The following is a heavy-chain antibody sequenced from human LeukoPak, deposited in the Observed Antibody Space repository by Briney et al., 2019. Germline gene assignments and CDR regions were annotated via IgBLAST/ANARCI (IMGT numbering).Heavy chain of an antibody. CDR2: IYPGDSDT. Sequence: GESLKISCKGSGYSFTSYWIGWVRQVPGKGLGWMGIIYPGDSDTRYSPSFQGQVTISADKSISTAYLQWSSLKAADTAMYYCARLVVVVVAATQNNWFDPWGQGTLVTVSS. D-gene: IGHD2-15*01. CDR1: GYSFTSYW. J-gene: IGHJ5*02. CDR3: ARLVVVVVAATQNNWFDP. V-gene: IGHV5-51*01.